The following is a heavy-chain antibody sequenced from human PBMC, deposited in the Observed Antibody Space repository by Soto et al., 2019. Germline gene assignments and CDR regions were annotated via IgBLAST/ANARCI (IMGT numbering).Heavy chain of an antibody. CDR3: ARDRVPIVIAAAGPTFDY. V-gene: IGHV1-46*01. CDR1: GYTFTSYY. J-gene: IGHJ4*02. D-gene: IGHD6-13*01. Sequence: ASVKVSCKASGYTFTSYYMHWVRQAPGQGLEWMGIINPSGGSTSYAQKFQGRVTMTRDTSTSTVYMELSSLRSEDTAVYYCARDRVPIVIAAAGPTFDYWGQGTLVTVSS. CDR2: INPSGGST.